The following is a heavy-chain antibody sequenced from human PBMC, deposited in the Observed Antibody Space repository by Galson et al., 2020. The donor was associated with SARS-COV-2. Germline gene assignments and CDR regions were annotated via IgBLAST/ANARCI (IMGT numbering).Heavy chain of an antibody. D-gene: IGHD3-3*01. Sequence: GESLKISCAASGFTFSRYWMHWVRQAPGKGLVWVARINTDDSSPIYADSVKGRFTISRDNAKSTLYLQMNSLRAEDTAVYYCAKAKYDYLSDYFGAILHDFWGQGTLVTGSS. CDR2: INTDDSSP. CDR1: GFTFSRYW. CDR3: AKAKYDYLSDYFGAILHDF. J-gene: IGHJ4*02. V-gene: IGHV3-74*01.